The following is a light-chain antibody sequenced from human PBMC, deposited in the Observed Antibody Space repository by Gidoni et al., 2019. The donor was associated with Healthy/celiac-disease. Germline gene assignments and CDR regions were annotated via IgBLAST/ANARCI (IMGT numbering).Light chain of an antibody. CDR3: QQRSNWPRLT. Sequence: EIVLTQFPATLSLSPAERAPLPCRASQSVSSHLAWYQQKPGQTPRLLIYDASNRATSIPARFSGSGSGTDFALTISSLGPEDFAVYYCQQRSNWPRLTFGGGTKVEIK. V-gene: IGKV3-11*01. CDR2: DAS. J-gene: IGKJ4*01. CDR1: QSVSSH.